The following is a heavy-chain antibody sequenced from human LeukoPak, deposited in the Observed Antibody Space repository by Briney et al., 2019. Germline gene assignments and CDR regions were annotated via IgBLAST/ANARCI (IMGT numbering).Heavy chain of an antibody. J-gene: IGHJ6*03. CDR2: FDPEDGET. Sequence: ASVKVSCKVSGYTLTELSMHWVRQAPGKGLEWMGGFDPEDGETIYAQKFQGRVTMTEDTSTDTAYMELSSLRSEDTAVYYCATSDGSGSTLPPTRSYYYYMDVWGKGTTVTVSS. D-gene: IGHD3-10*01. V-gene: IGHV1-24*01. CDR1: GYTLTELS. CDR3: ATSDGSGSTLPPTRSYYYYMDV.